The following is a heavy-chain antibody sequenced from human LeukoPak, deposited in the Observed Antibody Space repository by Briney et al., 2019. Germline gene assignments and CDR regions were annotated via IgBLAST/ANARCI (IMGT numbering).Heavy chain of an antibody. CDR1: GDSISRGGYS. V-gene: IGHV4-30-4*07. CDR3: AREGGRYYYDSSGPETWFCP. Sequence: SETLSLTCAVSGDSISRGGYSWSWIRQPPGKGLGWFGFIYYSGSTYYNPSLKSRVTLSVYTSKNQFSLKLSDVTAEGTAVYFCAREGGRYYYDSSGPETWFCPWGQGTLVTVSS. J-gene: IGHJ5*02. D-gene: IGHD3-22*01. CDR2: IYYSGST.